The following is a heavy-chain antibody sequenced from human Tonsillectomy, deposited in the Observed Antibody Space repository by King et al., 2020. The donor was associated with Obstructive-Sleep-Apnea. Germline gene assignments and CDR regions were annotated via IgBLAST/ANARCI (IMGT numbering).Heavy chain of an antibody. CDR2: INHSGRT. CDR3: AIDDYHGSGSYRLPFFNY. J-gene: IGHJ4*02. CDR1: GGSFSGYY. D-gene: IGHD3-10*01. V-gene: IGHV4-34*01. Sequence: VQLQQGGARLLKPSETLSLTCAVHGGSFSGYYWSWIRQPPGKGLEWIGEINHSGRTKYNPPHKSRVTISIDTSKNQFSLKLSSVTAADTAVYYCAIDDYHGSGSYRLPFFNYWGQGTLVTVSS.